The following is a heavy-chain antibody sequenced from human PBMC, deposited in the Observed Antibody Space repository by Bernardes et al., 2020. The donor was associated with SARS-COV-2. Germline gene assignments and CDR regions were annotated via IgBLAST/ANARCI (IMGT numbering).Heavy chain of an antibody. Sequence: SETLSLTCTVSGGSISSGSYYWSWIRQPAGKGLEWIGRIYTSGSTNYNPSLKSRVTISVDTSKNQFSLKLSSVTAADTAVYYCARVRRSGYYGFDPWGQGTLVTVSS. V-gene: IGHV4-61*02. J-gene: IGHJ5*02. CDR3: ARVRRSGYYGFDP. CDR1: GGSISSGSYY. CDR2: IYTSGST. D-gene: IGHD3-3*01.